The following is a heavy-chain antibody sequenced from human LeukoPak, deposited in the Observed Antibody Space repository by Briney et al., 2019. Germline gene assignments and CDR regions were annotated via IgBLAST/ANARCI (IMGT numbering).Heavy chain of an antibody. V-gene: IGHV1-8*01. CDR1: GYTFTSYD. CDR3: ARGTYDSSGYHPSFDY. D-gene: IGHD3-22*01. CDR2: MNPNSGNT. J-gene: IGHJ4*02. Sequence: ASVKVSCKASGYTFTSYDINWVRQATGQGLEWMGWMNPNSGNTGYAQKFQGRVTMTRNTSISTAYMELSSLRSEDTAVYYCARGTYDSSGYHPSFDYWGQGTLVTVSS.